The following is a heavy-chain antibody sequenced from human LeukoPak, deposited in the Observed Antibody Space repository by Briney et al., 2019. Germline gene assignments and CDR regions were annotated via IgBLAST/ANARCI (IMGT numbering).Heavy chain of an antibody. CDR2: IYSGGST. V-gene: IGHV3-66*02. D-gene: IGHD3-3*01. CDR1: GFTVSNNY. CDR3: AKGAYYDFWSGYYTGYYYYYMDV. Sequence: GGSLRLSCAASGFTVSNNYMSWVRQAPGKGLEWVSVIYSGGSTYYADSVKGRFTISRDNSKNTLYLQMNSLRAEDTAVYYCAKGAYYDFWSGYYTGYYYYYMDVWGKGTTVTVSS. J-gene: IGHJ6*03.